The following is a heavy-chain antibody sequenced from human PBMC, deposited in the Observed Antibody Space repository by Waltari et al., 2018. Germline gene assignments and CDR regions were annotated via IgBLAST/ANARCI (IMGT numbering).Heavy chain of an antibody. D-gene: IGHD3-10*01. CDR1: GYTFTDYY. V-gene: IGHV1-2*06. CDR3: ARPWFGALYYFDY. J-gene: IGHJ4*02. CDR2: INPNSGGT. Sequence: VQLVQSGAEVKKPGATVKISCKASGYTFTDYYMHWVRQAPGQGLEWMGRINPNSGGTNYAQKFQGRVTMTRDTSISTAYMELSRLRSDDTAVYYCARPWFGALYYFDYWGQGTLVIVSS.